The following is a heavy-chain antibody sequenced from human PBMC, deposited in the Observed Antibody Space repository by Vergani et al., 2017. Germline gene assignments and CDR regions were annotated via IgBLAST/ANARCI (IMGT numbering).Heavy chain of an antibody. Sequence: EVQLVESGGGLVQSGGSLRLSCAASGFTFSSYEMNLVRQAPGKGREWVSYISSSGSTIYYADSVKGRFTIYRDNATNSLYLQMNSLRAEYTAVYYCARDTLNLYYYDSSGFDYWGQGTLVTVSS. CDR2: ISSSGSTI. J-gene: IGHJ4*02. D-gene: IGHD3-22*01. CDR3: ARDTLNLYYYDSSGFDY. CDR1: GFTFSSYE. V-gene: IGHV3-48*03.